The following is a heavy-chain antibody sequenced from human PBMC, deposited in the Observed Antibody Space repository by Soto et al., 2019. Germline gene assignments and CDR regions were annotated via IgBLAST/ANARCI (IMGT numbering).Heavy chain of an antibody. J-gene: IGHJ2*01. CDR2: INTGNGNT. D-gene: IGHD3-16*02. V-gene: IGHV1-3*04. CDR3: ARAPLLVGRSHDYIWGSYRESPISYFDL. CDR1: GETFNSYS. Sequence: ASVKVTSKASGETFNSYSMHWVRQDPGQRLEWMGWINTGNGNTKYSQKFRGRVTITRDTSASTAYMELSSLRSEDTAVYYCARAPLLVGRSHDYIWGSYRESPISYFDLWGRGTLVTVSS.